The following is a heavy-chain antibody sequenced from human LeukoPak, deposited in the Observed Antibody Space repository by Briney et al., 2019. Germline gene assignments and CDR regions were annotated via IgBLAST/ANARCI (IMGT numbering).Heavy chain of an antibody. CDR3: ARDGIAAAGTGQFDY. V-gene: IGHV4-39*07. J-gene: IGHJ4*02. D-gene: IGHD6-13*01. CDR1: GGSISSSNYF. CDR2: IYYSGST. Sequence: KPSETLSLTCTVSGGSISSSNYFWGWIRQPPGKGLEWIGSIYYSGSTYYNPSLKSRVTISVDTSKNQFSLKLSSVTAADTAVYYCARDGIAAAGTGQFDYWGQGTLVTVSS.